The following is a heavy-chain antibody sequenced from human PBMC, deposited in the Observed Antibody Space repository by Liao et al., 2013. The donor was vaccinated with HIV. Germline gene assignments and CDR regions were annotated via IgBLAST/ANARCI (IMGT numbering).Heavy chain of an antibody. V-gene: IGHV4-39*07. J-gene: IGHJ6*03. CDR1: DGSISSRSYY. CDR3: ARSQYYYCLDV. CDR2: MYYSGST. Sequence: QLQLQESGPGLVKPSETLSLTCSVSDGSISSRSYYWGWIRQPPGKGLEWIGSMYYSGSTYYNPSLKSRVTISVDTSKNQFSLKLSSVTAADTAVYYCARSQYYYCLDVWGKGTTVTVSS.